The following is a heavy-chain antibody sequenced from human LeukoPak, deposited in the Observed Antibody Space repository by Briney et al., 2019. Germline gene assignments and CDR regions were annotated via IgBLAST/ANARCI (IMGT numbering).Heavy chain of an antibody. J-gene: IGHJ4*02. CDR1: GFTFSNAW. Sequence: GGSLRLSCAASGFTFSNAWMNWVRQAPGKGLEWVGRIKRKTDGGTTEYAAPVQGRFTISRDDSTNTLYLQMNSLRAEDTAVYSCARDADGSGSPDYWGQGTLVTVSS. CDR2: IKRKTDGGTT. CDR3: ARDADGSGSPDY. D-gene: IGHD3-22*01. V-gene: IGHV3-15*01.